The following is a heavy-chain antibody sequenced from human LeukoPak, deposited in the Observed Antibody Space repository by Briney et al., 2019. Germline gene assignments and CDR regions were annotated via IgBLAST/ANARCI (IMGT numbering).Heavy chain of an antibody. CDR1: GGSISSYY. CDR3: ASHSGYDYDAFDI. CDR2: IYYSGST. J-gene: IGHJ3*02. V-gene: IGHV4-59*08. Sequence: PSETLSLTCTVSGGSISSYYWSWIRQPPGKGLEWIGYIYYSGSTNYNPSLKSRVTISVDTSKNQFSLRLSSVTAADTAVYYCASHSGYDYDAFDIWGQGTMVTVSS. D-gene: IGHD5-12*01.